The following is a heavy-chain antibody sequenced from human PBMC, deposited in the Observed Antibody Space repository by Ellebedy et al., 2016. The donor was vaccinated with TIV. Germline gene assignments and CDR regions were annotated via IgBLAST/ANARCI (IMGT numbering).Heavy chain of an antibody. CDR1: GGSFNGYF. J-gene: IGHJ5*02. CDR2: IHPSGTA. V-gene: IGHV4-34*01. CDR3: ARDPALPRGRFDT. Sequence: MPSETLSLTCVVKGGSFNGYFWSWIRQSPGKGLEWLGEIHPSGTANYNPSLKSRVTMSVDTPEKQLSLRLTSVTAADTAVYYCARDPALPRGRFDTWGQGTLVTISS.